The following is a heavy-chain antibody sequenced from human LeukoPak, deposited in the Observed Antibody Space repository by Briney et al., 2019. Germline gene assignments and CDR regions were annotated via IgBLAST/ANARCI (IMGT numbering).Heavy chain of an antibody. Sequence: PGGSLRLSCAASGFTFSSYWMSWVRQAPGKGLEWVSGINWNGGSTGYADSVKGRFTISRDNAKNSLYLQMNSLRAEDTAVYYCARGSGTMVRGVMGISDYWGQGTLVTVSS. V-gene: IGHV3-20*04. CDR2: INWNGGST. CDR1: GFTFSSYW. J-gene: IGHJ4*02. D-gene: IGHD3-10*01. CDR3: ARGSGTMVRGVMGISDY.